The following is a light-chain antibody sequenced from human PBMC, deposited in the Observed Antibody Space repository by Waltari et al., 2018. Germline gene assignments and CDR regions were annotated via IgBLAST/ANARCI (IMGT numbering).Light chain of an antibody. CDR3: QQYKSYSRT. J-gene: IGKJ1*01. Sequence: TCRASWSIVGWLAWYQQKPGKAPKLLFYKAANLGSGVPSRFSGSGSGTECTLTISSLQPDYFATYYCQQYKSYSRTFGQGTKVEIK. V-gene: IGKV1-5*03. CDR2: KAA. CDR1: WSIVGW.